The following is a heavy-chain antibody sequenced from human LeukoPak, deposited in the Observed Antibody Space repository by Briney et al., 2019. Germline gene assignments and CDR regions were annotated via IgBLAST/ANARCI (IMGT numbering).Heavy chain of an antibody. J-gene: IGHJ4*02. CDR3: ARGDSSSWYAFDY. V-gene: IGHV3-7*01. D-gene: IGHD6-13*01. CDR2: IKQDGSGK. CDR1: GLTFSRNW. Sequence: GGSLRLSCAASGLTFSRNWMSWVSQAPGKGMEWEANIKQDGSGKYYVDSVKGRFTISRDNAKISLYLKMNSLRAEDTAVYYCARGDSSSWYAFDYWGQGTLVTVSS.